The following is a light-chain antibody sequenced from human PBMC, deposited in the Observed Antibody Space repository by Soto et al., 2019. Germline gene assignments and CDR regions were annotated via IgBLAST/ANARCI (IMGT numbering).Light chain of an antibody. J-gene: IGKJ4*01. CDR3: LQLNSYPLT. V-gene: IGKV1-9*01. CDR1: QGISSY. CDR2: VAS. Sequence: DMHLTQSPSFLSASVGDRVTITCRASQGISSYLAWYQQKPGKAPKLLIYVASTLQSGVPSRFSGSGSGTEFTLTISSLQPEDFATYYCLQLNSYPLTFGGGTKVDIK.